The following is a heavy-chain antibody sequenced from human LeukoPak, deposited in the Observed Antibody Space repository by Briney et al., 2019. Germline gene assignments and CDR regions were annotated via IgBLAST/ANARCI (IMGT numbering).Heavy chain of an antibody. J-gene: IGHJ4*02. D-gene: IGHD4-23*01. V-gene: IGHV3-48*01. Sequence: QPGGSLRLSCAASGFTFSSFGMNWVRQAPGKGLEWVSYISSSSSTIYYADSVKGRFTISRDNSKNTLFLQMNSLRAEDTAVYYCARGARKGDDYGGFFDYWGQGTLVTVSS. CDR2: ISSSSSTI. CDR3: ARGARKGDDYGGFFDY. CDR1: GFTFSSFG.